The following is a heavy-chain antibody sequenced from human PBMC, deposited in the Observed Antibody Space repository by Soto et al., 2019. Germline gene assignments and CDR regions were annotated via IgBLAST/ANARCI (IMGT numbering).Heavy chain of an antibody. J-gene: IGHJ6*02. Sequence: EVQLLESGGSLVQPGGSLRLSCGASGYTFSNNAMTWVRQPPGKGLEWVSSISDDGDSTYYADSVKGRFTISRDNSKNTLYLQMNSLGAEDTAVYYCAKSIPAAVNYGTDVWGQGTTVTVS. CDR2: ISDDGDST. CDR3: AKSIPAAVNYGTDV. D-gene: IGHD6-13*01. CDR1: GYTFSNNA. V-gene: IGHV3-23*01.